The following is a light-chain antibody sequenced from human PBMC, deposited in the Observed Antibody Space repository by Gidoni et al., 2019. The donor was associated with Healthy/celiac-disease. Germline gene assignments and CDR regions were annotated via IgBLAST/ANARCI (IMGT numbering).Light chain of an antibody. V-gene: IGLV4-69*01. CDR3: QTWGTGIRVV. J-gene: IGLJ2*01. CDR1: SGHSSYA. CDR2: LNSDGSH. Sequence: QLVLTQSPSASASLGASVQLTCTLSSGHSSYAIAWHQQQPEKGPRYLMKLNSDGSHSKGDGIPDRFSGSSSGAERYLTISSLQSEDEADYYCQTWGTGIRVVFGGGTKLTV.